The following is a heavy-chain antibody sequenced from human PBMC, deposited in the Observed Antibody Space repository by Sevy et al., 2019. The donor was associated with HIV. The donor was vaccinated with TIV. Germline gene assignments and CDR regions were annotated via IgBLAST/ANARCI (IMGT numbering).Heavy chain of an antibody. CDR2: IIPIFGTA. D-gene: IGHD3-22*01. V-gene: IGHV1-69*13. Sequence: ASVKVSCKASGGTFSSYAISWVRQAPGQGLEWMGGIIPIFGTANYAQKFQGRVTITADESTSTAYMELSSLRSEDTAGYYCARDLVSSYDSSGYYYGAYYYYGMDVWGQGTTVTVSS. CDR3: ARDLVSSYDSSGYYYGAYYYYGMDV. J-gene: IGHJ6*02. CDR1: GGTFSSYA.